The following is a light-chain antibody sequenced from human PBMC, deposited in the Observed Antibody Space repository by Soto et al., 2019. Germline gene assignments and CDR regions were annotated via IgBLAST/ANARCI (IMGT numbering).Light chain of an antibody. CDR1: QSIDRW. V-gene: IGKV1-5*01. J-gene: IGKJ4*01. CDR3: QKYNSAPLT. CDR2: DGS. Sequence: DIPMTQSPSTPSASVGDRVTITCRASQSIDRWLAWYQQKPGKAPKLVIYDGSTLESGVPSRFSVSGSGTDFTLTISSLQPEDVATYYCQKYNSAPLTFGGGTKGDIK.